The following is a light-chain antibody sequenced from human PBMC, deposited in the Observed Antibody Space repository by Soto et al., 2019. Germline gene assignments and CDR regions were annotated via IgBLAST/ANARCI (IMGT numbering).Light chain of an antibody. Sequence: QSALAQPASVSGSLGQSITISCTGTSSDIGGYKYVSWYQQHPCKAPKLIIFEVSNRPSGVSDRFSGSNSGNTASLTISGLQAEDEADYSCTSYSRYRVLVFGGGTKVTVL. CDR3: TSYSRYRVLV. V-gene: IGLV2-14*01. J-gene: IGLJ3*02. CDR2: EVS. CDR1: SSDIGGYKY.